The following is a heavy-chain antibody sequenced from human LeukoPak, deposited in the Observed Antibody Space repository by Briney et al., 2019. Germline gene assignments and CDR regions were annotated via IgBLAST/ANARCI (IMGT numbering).Heavy chain of an antibody. CDR2: ISYDGSNK. CDR1: GFTFSSYG. J-gene: IGHJ3*02. CDR3: ARDGYQLLLAAFDI. V-gene: IGHV3-30*03. Sequence: PGGSLRLSCAASGFTFSSYGMHWVRQAPGKGLEWVAVISYDGSNKYYADSVKGRFTISRDNSKNTLYLQMNSLGAEDTAVYYCARDGYQLLLAAFDIWGQGTMVTVSS. D-gene: IGHD2-2*01.